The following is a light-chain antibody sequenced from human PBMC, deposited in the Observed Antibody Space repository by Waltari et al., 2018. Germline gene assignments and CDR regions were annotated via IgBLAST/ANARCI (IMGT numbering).Light chain of an antibody. Sequence: EIVLTQSPGTLSLSPGERATLSCRASQSIGRALIWYQQKPGQAPRLLIYGASTRATGIPDRFSCSGSGTDFSLTISRLEPEDFTVYYCQRNDRLPVTFGQGTKVEIK. CDR2: GAS. V-gene: IGKV3-20*01. CDR3: QRNDRLPVT. J-gene: IGKJ1*01. CDR1: QSIGRA.